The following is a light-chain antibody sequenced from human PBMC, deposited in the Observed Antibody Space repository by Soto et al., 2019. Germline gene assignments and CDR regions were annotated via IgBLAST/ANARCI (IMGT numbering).Light chain of an antibody. CDR3: SYYTSSSTIYV. CDR2: DVS. Sequence: QSVLTQPASVSGSPGQSITISCTGTSSDVGSYNYVSWYQQHPGKAPKLMIYDVSNRPSGVSNRFSGSKSGNTASLTISGLQAEDEADYYCSYYTSSSTIYVFGTGTKLTVL. J-gene: IGLJ1*01. V-gene: IGLV2-14*01. CDR1: SSDVGSYNY.